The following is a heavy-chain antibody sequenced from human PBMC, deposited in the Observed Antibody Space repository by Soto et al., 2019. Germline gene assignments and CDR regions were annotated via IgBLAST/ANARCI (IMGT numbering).Heavy chain of an antibody. Sequence: SETLSLTCTVSGGSISSYYWSWIRQPPGKGLEWIGYIYYSGSTNYNPSLKSRVTISVDTSKNQFSLKLSCVTAADTAVYYGASERGIGGGAFDIWGQGTRVTVAS. V-gene: IGHV4-59*01. CDR3: ASERGIGGGAFDI. CDR1: GGSISSYY. D-gene: IGHD3-16*01. CDR2: IYYSGST. J-gene: IGHJ3*02.